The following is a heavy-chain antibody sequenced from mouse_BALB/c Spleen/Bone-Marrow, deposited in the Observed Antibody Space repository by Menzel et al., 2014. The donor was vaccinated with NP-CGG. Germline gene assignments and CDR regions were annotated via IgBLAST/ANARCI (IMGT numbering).Heavy chain of an antibody. CDR2: IHPSDSET. J-gene: IGHJ3*01. CDR3: AREKVYYGIYWFAY. Sequence: VQLQQSGSEVVRPGASVKLSCKASGYSFTTYWMNWVKQRPGQGLEWIGMIHPSDSETRLNQKFKEKATLTVDKSSSTAYMQLNSPTSEESTVYYCAREKVYYGIYWFAYWGQGTLVTVSA. D-gene: IGHD2-1*01. V-gene: IGHV1S82*01. CDR1: GYSFTTYW.